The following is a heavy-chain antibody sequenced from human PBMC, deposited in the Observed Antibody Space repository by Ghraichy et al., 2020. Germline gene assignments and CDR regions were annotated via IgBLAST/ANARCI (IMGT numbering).Heavy chain of an antibody. V-gene: IGHV4-31*03. D-gene: IGHD3-10*01. Sequence: LSLTCTVSGGSISSGGYYWSWIRQHPGKGLEWIGYIYYSGSTYYNPSLKSRVTISVDTSKNQFSLKLSSVTAADTAVYYCARAAVRGVIPDYWGQGTLVTVSS. CDR3: ARAAVRGVIPDY. CDR2: IYYSGST. CDR1: GGSISSGGYY. J-gene: IGHJ4*02.